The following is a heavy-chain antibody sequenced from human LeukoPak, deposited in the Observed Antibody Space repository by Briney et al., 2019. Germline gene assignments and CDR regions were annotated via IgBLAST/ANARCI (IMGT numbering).Heavy chain of an antibody. Sequence: GGSLRLSCVTSGFTFSSNGMHWVRQAPGKGLEWVTFIQYDGSKKYYADSVKGRFTISRDNSKNTLYLEMNSLRAEDTAVYYCAKDIGSYYDYWGQGTLVTVSS. CDR3: AKDIGSYYDY. CDR2: IQYDGSKK. V-gene: IGHV3-30*02. CDR1: GFTFSSNG. J-gene: IGHJ4*02. D-gene: IGHD3-10*01.